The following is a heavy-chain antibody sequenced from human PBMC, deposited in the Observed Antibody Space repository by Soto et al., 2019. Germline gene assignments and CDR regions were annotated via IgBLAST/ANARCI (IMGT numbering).Heavy chain of an antibody. J-gene: IGHJ4*02. CDR3: AGGSGWISDS. D-gene: IGHD6-19*01. CDR2: IKDDGGDE. Sequence: EVQLVESGGGLVQPGGSLRLSCAASEFTFSPYWMSWVRQAPGKGLEWVAIIKDDGGDEHYLEAVRGRFTISSDNAKKSLYLAMNSLRVEDTAMYYCAGGSGWISDSWGQGTLVTVSS. V-gene: IGHV3-7*05. CDR1: EFTFSPYW.